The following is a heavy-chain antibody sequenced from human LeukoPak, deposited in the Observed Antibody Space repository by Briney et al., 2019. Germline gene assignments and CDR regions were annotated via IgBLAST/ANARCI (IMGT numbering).Heavy chain of an antibody. J-gene: IGHJ5*02. CDR2: IYHSGST. CDR1: GGSISSSNW. D-gene: IGHD6-19*01. Sequence: PSETLSLTCAVSGGSISSSNWWSWVRQPPGKGLEWIGEIYHSGSTNYNPSLKSRATMSVDTSKNQFSLKLSSVTTADTAVYYCARDSSRGSNWFDPWGQGTLVTVSS. CDR3: ARDSSRGSNWFDP. V-gene: IGHV4-4*02.